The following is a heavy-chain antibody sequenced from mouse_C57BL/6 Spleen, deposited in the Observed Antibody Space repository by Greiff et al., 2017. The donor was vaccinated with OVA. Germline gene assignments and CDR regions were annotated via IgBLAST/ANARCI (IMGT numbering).Heavy chain of an antibody. D-gene: IGHD1-1*01. V-gene: IGHV1-26*01. CDR2: INPNNGGT. Sequence: EVQLQQSGPELVKPGASVKISCKASGYTFTDYYMNWVKQSHGKSLEWIGDINPNNGGTSYNQQFKGKATLTVDKSSSTAYMELRSLTSEDSAVYYCARWGRSYDAMDYWGQGTSVTVSS. CDR3: ARWGRSYDAMDY. CDR1: GYTFTDYY. J-gene: IGHJ4*01.